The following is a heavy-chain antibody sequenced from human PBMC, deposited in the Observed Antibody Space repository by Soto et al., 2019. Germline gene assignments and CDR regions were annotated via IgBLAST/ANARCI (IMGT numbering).Heavy chain of an antibody. V-gene: IGHV4-39*01. CDR1: GGSISSSSYY. D-gene: IGHD4-17*01. CDR2: IYYSGST. J-gene: IGHJ6*02. Sequence: QLQLQESGPGLVKPSETLSLTCTVSGGSISSSSYYWGWIRQPPGKGLEWIGSIYYSGSTYYNPSLKSRVTISVDTSRNQFSLKLSSETAADTAVYYCARHFDQIYGDDYAYGMDVSGQGTTVTVSS. CDR3: ARHFDQIYGDDYAYGMDV.